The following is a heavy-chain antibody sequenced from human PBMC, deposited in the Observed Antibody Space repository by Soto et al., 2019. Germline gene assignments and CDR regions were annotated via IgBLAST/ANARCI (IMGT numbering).Heavy chain of an antibody. D-gene: IGHD6-6*01. J-gene: IGHJ6*02. CDR2: ISYDGSNK. Sequence: QVQLVESGGGVVQPGRSLRLSCAASGFTFSSYGMHWVRQAPGKGLEWVAVISYDGSNKYYADSVKGRFTISRDNSKNTLYLQMNSLRAEDPAVYYCAKVQGSSSVSYYYGMDVWGQGTTVTVSS. V-gene: IGHV3-30*18. CDR1: GFTFSSYG. CDR3: AKVQGSSSVSYYYGMDV.